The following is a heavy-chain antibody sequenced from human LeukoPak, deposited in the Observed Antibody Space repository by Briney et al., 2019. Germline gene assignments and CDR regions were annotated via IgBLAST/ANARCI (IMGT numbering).Heavy chain of an antibody. CDR3: ARDLAWDAFDI. CDR2: IHSSSGSI. J-gene: IGHJ3*02. Sequence: SGGSLRLSYAASGFNFTNYNMNWVRQAPGKGLEWVSSIHSSSGSIYYADSLKGRFTISRDNAKNSLYLQMNSLRAEDTAVYYCARDLAWDAFDIWGQGTMVTVSS. V-gene: IGHV3-21*01. CDR1: GFNFTNYN.